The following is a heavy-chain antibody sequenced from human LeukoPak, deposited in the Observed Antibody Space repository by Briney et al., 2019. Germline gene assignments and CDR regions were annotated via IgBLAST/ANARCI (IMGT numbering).Heavy chain of an antibody. D-gene: IGHD2-2*02. CDR1: GFTFSSYS. CDR3: ARRPLDCSSTSCYTSGFDY. V-gene: IGHV3-21*01. CDR2: ISSSSSYI. J-gene: IGHJ4*02. Sequence: AGGSLRLSCAASGFTFSSYSMNWVRQAPGKGLEWVSSISSSSSYIYYADSVKGRFTISRDNAKSSLYLQMNSLRAEDTAVYYCARRPLDCSSTSCYTSGFDYWGQGTLVTASS.